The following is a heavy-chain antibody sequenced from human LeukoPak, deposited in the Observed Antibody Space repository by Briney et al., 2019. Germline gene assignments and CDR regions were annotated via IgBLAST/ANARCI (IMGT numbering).Heavy chain of an antibody. J-gene: IGHJ4*02. V-gene: IGHV3-23*01. Sequence: GGSLRLSCAASGFTLSSYAMSWVRQAPGKGLEWVSAISGSGGSTYYADSVKGRFTISRDNSKNTLYLQMSSLRDEDTAVYYCARDRDYAFDYWGQGTLVTVSS. D-gene: IGHD4-17*01. CDR3: ARDRDYAFDY. CDR1: GFTLSSYA. CDR2: ISGSGGST.